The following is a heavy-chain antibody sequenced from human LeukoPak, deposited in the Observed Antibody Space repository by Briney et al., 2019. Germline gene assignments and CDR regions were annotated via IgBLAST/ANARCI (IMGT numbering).Heavy chain of an antibody. D-gene: IGHD2-21*02. CDR1: GGSISSGSYY. CDR2: IYTSGST. V-gene: IGHV4-61*02. Sequence: SETLSLTCTVSGGSISSGSYYWSWIRQPAGKGLEWIGRIYTSGSTNYNPSLKSRVTISVDTSKNQFSLKLSSVTAADTAVYYCARFSATPQYCGGDCYSSWGQGTLVTVSS. J-gene: IGHJ4*02. CDR3: ARFSATPQYCGGDCYSS.